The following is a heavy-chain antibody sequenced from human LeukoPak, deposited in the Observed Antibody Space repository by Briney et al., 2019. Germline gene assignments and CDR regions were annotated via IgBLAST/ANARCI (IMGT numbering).Heavy chain of an antibody. CDR2: IYYSGSA. V-gene: IGHV4-59*01. CDR3: ARGPAAGGYTTFEY. Sequence: PSETLSLTCTVSGGSIDDYYWSWIRQPPGRRLEWIGYIYYSGSANYNPSLQSRVTISVETSKNHFSLKLSSVTAADTAVYYCARGPAAGGYTTFEYWGQGTPVTASS. J-gene: IGHJ4*02. D-gene: IGHD3-10*01. CDR1: GGSIDDYY.